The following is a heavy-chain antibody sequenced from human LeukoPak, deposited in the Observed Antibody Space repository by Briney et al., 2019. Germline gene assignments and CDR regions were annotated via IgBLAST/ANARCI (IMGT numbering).Heavy chain of an antibody. CDR3: AREDVVVVAATTNWFDP. D-gene: IGHD2-15*01. J-gene: IGHJ5*02. V-gene: IGHV4-38-2*02. CDR1: GYSISSGYY. Sequence: PSETLSLTCTVSGYSISSGYYWGWIRQPPGKGLEWIGSIYHSGSTYYNPSLKSRVTISVDTSKNQFSLKLSSVTAADTAVYYCAREDVVVVAATTNWFDPWGQGTLVTVSS. CDR2: IYHSGST.